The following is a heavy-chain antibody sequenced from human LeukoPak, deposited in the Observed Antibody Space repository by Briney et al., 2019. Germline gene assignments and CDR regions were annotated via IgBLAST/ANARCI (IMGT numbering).Heavy chain of an antibody. J-gene: IGHJ6*03. CDR3: ARHIGGGIGDMDV. CDR2: IYVTGT. D-gene: IGHD3-16*02. CDR1: GGSIGTYY. Sequence: SETLSLTCTVPGGSIGTYYWSWIRQSPGKGLEWIGYIYVTGTRYNPYLQSRVTISVDRSRNQFFLKMSSVTAADTAVYYCARHIGGGIGDMDVWGKGTKVIVSS. V-gene: IGHV4-59*08.